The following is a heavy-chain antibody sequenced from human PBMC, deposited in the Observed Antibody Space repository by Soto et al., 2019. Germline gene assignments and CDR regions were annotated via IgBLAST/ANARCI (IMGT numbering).Heavy chain of an antibody. Sequence: PGGSLRLSCAASGFTFSSYGMHWVRQAPGKGLEWVAVIWYDGSNKYYADSVKGRLTISRDNSKNTLYLQMNSLRAEDTAVYYCARGLYYYDSSGYDDFDYWGQGTLVTVSS. J-gene: IGHJ4*02. CDR3: ARGLYYYDSSGYDDFDY. D-gene: IGHD3-22*01. CDR1: GFTFSSYG. CDR2: IWYDGSNK. V-gene: IGHV3-33*01.